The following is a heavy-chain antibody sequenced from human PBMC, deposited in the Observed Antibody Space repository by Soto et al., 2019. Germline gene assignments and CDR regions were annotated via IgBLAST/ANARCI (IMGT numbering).Heavy chain of an antibody. CDR1: GGSISSYY. Sequence: SETLSLTCTVSGGSISSYYWSWIRQPPGKGLGWIGYIYYSGSTNYNPSLKSRVTISVDRSKNQFSLKLSSVTAADTAVYYCARGGVDYYDSSGYYFSPYYFDYWGQGTLVTSP. CDR2: IYYSGST. CDR3: ARGGVDYYDSSGYYFSPYYFDY. V-gene: IGHV4-59*12. J-gene: IGHJ4*02. D-gene: IGHD3-22*01.